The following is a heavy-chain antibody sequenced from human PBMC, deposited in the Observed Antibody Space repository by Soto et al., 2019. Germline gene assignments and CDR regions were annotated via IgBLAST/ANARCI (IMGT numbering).Heavy chain of an antibody. Sequence: SETLSLTCTFSGGSISSYYWSWIRQPPGKGLEWIGSIYYSGSTYYNPSLKSRVTISVDTSKNQFSLKLSSVTAADTAVYYCARVGGMSQSLWFGESPHKGIGMDVWGQGTTVTVSS. CDR1: GGSISSYY. CDR2: IYYSGST. CDR3: ARVGGMSQSLWFGESPHKGIGMDV. J-gene: IGHJ6*02. V-gene: IGHV4-59*05. D-gene: IGHD3-10*01.